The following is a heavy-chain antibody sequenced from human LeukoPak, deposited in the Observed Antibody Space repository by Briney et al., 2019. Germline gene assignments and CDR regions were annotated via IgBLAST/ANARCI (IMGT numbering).Heavy chain of an antibody. CDR2: ISYDGGKT. V-gene: IGHV3-30-3*01. J-gene: IGHJ4*02. D-gene: IGHD7-27*01. CDR3: ARERAGDPEY. CDR1: GFSFSSYA. Sequence: PGGSLRLSCAASGFSFSSYAGHWVRQAPGKGLEWVAVISYDGGKTYYADSVKGRFTISRDNSKNTLYLQMSSLRADDTAVYYCARERAGDPEYWGQGTLVTVSS.